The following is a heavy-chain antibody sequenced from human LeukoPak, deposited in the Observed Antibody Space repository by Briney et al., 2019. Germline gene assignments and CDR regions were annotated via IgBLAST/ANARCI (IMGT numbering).Heavy chain of an antibody. Sequence: GGSLRLSCAASGFSFTNFAMSWVRQAPGKGLEWVSTVSGSGDRTNYADSVKGRFTISRDNSKNTLSLQMSSLRPEDTAVYYCARDPGGSFDYWGQGTLVTVSS. J-gene: IGHJ4*02. CDR1: GFSFTNFA. CDR2: VSGSGDRT. CDR3: ARDPGGSFDY. D-gene: IGHD1-26*01. V-gene: IGHV3-23*01.